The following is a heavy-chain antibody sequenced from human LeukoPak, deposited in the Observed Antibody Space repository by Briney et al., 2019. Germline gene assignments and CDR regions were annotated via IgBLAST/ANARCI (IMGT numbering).Heavy chain of an antibody. J-gene: IGHJ6*02. Sequence: TGGSLRLSCAASGFTFSSYGMHWVRQAPGKGLEWVAVIWYDGSNKYYADSVKGRFTISRDNSKNTLYLQMNSLRAEDTAVYYCARSPREWFGESYYYYGMDVWGQGTTVTVSS. V-gene: IGHV3-33*08. D-gene: IGHD3-10*01. CDR3: ARSPREWFGESYYYYGMDV. CDR2: IWYDGSNK. CDR1: GFTFSSYG.